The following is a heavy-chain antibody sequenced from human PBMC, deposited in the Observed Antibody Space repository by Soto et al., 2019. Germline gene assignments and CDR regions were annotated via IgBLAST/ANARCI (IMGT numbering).Heavy chain of an antibody. Sequence: QITLKESGPTLVKPTQTLTLTCTFSGFSLSTSGVGVGWIRQPPGKALEWLALIYWDDDKRYSPSLKRRLTLTKDTSKNQVVLTMTNMDPVDTATYYCAHRHTAMDHYGMDVWGQGTTVTVSS. CDR3: AHRHTAMDHYGMDV. V-gene: IGHV2-5*02. D-gene: IGHD5-18*01. CDR1: GFSLSTSGVG. CDR2: IYWDDDK. J-gene: IGHJ6*02.